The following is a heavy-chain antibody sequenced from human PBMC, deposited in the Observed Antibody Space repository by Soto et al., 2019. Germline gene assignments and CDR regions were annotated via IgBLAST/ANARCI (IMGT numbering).Heavy chain of an antibody. Sequence: ASVQLCCKASGGTFSSYAISWVRQAPGQGLEWMGGIIPIFGTANYAQKFQGRVTITADESTSTAYMELSSLRSEDTAVYYCARDQLNALPPGFSFGRDNHYYYYGLDVRGQGTTVTV. D-gene: IGHD3-16*01. V-gene: IGHV1-69*13. CDR1: GGTFSSYA. CDR3: ARDQLNALPPGFSFGRDNHYYYYGLDV. CDR2: IIPIFGTA. J-gene: IGHJ6*02.